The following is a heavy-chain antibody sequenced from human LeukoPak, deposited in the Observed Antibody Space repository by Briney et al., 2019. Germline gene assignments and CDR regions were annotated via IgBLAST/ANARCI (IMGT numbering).Heavy chain of an antibody. CDR1: GYTFTGYY. V-gene: IGHV1-2*02. Sequence: ASVKVSCRASGYTFTGYYMHWVRQAPGQGLEWMGWINPNSGGTNYAQKFQGRVTMTRDTSISTAYMELSRLRSYDTAVYYCARGCSGGSCYFLYWGQGTLVTVSS. CDR3: ARGCSGGSCYFLY. D-gene: IGHD2-15*01. J-gene: IGHJ4*02. CDR2: INPNSGGT.